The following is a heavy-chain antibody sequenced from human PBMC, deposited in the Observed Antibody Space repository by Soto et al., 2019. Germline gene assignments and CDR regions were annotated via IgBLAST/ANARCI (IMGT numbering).Heavy chain of an antibody. J-gene: IGHJ4*02. CDR1: GGSIRSGGYY. D-gene: IGHD6-13*01. CDR2: ISYSGTT. Sequence: LSLTCTVSGGSIRSGGYYWSWIRQHPGKGLEWIGYISYSGTTYYKPSLESRVTISADTSKNQFSLKLISVTAADTAVYYCARRIPIAGLFDFWGQGTLVTVSS. CDR3: ARRIPIAGLFDF. V-gene: IGHV4-31*03.